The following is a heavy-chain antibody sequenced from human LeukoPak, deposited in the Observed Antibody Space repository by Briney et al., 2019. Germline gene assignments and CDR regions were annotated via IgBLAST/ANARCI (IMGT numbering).Heavy chain of an antibody. CDR1: GFTFSSYE. Sequence: GGSLRLSCAASGFTFSSYEMNWVRQAPGKGLEWVSYISSSGSTIYYADSVKGRFTISRDNAKNSLYLQMNSLRAEDTAVYYCARREGDSSGYYYHPRYYFDYWGQGTLVTVSS. CDR3: ARREGDSSGYYYHPRYYFDY. D-gene: IGHD3-22*01. CDR2: ISSSGSTI. J-gene: IGHJ4*02. V-gene: IGHV3-48*03.